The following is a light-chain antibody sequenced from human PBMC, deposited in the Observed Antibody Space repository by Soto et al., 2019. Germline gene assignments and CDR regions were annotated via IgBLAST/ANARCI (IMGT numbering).Light chain of an antibody. V-gene: IGKV3-20*01. CDR1: QSVPNTY. CDR2: DTS. CDR3: QQYGNSEII. J-gene: IGKJ5*01. Sequence: EIMLTQSPGTLSMSAGERAVLSCRTSQSVPNTYVAWYQQQPGQAPRLLISDTSNRATGIPDRFIGSGSGTDFTLTISRLEPEDFAVFYCQQYGNSEIIFGQGTRLEI.